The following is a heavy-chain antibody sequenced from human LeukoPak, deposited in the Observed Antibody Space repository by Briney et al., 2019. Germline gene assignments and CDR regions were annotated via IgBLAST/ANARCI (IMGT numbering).Heavy chain of an antibody. J-gene: IGHJ4*02. CDR2: IRAYNGNT. Sequence: GASVNVSCKASGYTFTSYGISWVRQAPGQGLEWMGWIRAYNGNTNYAQKLQGRVTMTTDTSTSTAYMELRSLRSDDTAVYYCARDPGGIQLWLPLYDYWGQGTLVTVSS. CDR3: ARDPGGIQLWLPLYDY. D-gene: IGHD5-18*01. V-gene: IGHV1-18*01. CDR1: GYTFTSYG.